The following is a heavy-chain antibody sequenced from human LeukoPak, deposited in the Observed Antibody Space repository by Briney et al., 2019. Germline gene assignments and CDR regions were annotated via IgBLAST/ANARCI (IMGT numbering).Heavy chain of an antibody. CDR1: GFTFSSYG. V-gene: IGHV3-30*18. D-gene: IGHD5-12*01. CDR3: ANFYGYGDTDY. Sequence: GRSLRLSCAASGFTFSSYGMHWVRQAPGKGLEWVAVISYDGSNKYYADSVKGRFTISRDNSKNTLYLQMNSLRAEDTAVYYCANFYGYGDTDYWGQGTLVTVSS. J-gene: IGHJ4*02. CDR2: ISYDGSNK.